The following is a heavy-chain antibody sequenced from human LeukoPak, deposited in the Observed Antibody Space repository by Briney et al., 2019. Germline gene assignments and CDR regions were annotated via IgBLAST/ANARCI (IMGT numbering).Heavy chain of an antibody. D-gene: IGHD2-2*02. CDR1: GFTVSTNY. J-gene: IGHJ4*02. V-gene: IGHV3-66*02. Sequence: GGSLRLSCAASGFTVSTNYISWVLQAPGKGLEWVSVIYSDGKTYYAGSVKGRFTVSRDNSENTVYLQLKSLRPEDTAVYYCARGGLGTAAVLDYWGQGTLVTVSS. CDR2: IYSDGKT. CDR3: ARGGLGTAAVLDY.